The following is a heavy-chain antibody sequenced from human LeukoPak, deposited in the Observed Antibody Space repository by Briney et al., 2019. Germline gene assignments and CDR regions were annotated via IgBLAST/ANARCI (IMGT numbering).Heavy chain of an antibody. D-gene: IGHD3-22*01. CDR1: GGTFSSYA. V-gene: IGHV1-69*04. Sequence: GSSVKVSCKASGGTFSSYAISWVRQAPGQGLEWMGRIIPILGIANYAQKFQGRVTITADKSTSTAYMELSSLRSEDTAVYYCAFSPYDSSGYFYYFDYWGQGTLVTVSS. J-gene: IGHJ4*02. CDR2: IIPILGIA. CDR3: AFSPYDSSGYFYYFDY.